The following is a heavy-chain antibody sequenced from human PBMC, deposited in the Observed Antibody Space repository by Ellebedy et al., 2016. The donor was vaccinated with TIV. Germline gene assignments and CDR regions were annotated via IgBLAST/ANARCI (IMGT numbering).Heavy chain of an antibody. D-gene: IGHD3-16*01. V-gene: IGHV4-39*01. Sequence: SETLSLTXSVSGGSIRSNTFFWGWVRQPPGKGLEWIGTIYNSGVTYYHPSLKSRVTISVDTSKNQFSLKLSSVTAADTAVYYCARTSDRFIMTTVGGPFDFWGQGTLVTVSS. CDR3: ARTSDRFIMTTVGGPFDF. CDR2: IYNSGVT. J-gene: IGHJ4*03. CDR1: GGSIRSNTFF.